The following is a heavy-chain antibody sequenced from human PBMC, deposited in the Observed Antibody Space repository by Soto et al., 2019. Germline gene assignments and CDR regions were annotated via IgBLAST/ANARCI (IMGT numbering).Heavy chain of an antibody. V-gene: IGHV3-7*01. J-gene: IGHJ5*02. D-gene: IGHD2-8*01. CDR1: GFTFSSYW. CDR2: IKQDGSEK. Sequence: GGSLRLSCAASGFTFSSYWMSWVRQAPGKGLEWVANIKQDGSEKYYVDSVKGRFTISRDNAKNSLYLQMNSLRAEDTAVYYCARERDSRGCTNGVCYSWFDPWGQGTLVTVSS. CDR3: ARERDSRGCTNGVCYSWFDP.